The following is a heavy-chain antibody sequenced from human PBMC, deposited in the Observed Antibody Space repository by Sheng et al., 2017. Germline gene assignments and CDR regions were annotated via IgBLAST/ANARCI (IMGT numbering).Heavy chain of an antibody. V-gene: IGHV3-21*01. CDR2: ISSSGSNV. D-gene: IGHD6-13*01. Sequence: EVQLVESGGGLVKPGGSVRLSCAASGFSFSYYRMNWVRQAPGKGLEWVSYISSSGSNVDYADSLKGRFTISRDNARNSLYLQINSLRAEDTAVYYCARDSSRQTYYYMDVWGQGPTVTVSS. J-gene: IGHJ6*03. CDR1: GFSFSYYR. CDR3: ARDSSRQTYYYMDV.